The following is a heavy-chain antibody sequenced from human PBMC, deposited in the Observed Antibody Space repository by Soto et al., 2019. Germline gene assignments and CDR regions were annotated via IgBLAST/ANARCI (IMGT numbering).Heavy chain of an antibody. D-gene: IGHD3-10*01. CDR2: ISSSSSTI. CDR1: GFTFSSYN. CDR3: AREGGSYYNYYMDV. V-gene: IGHV3-48*01. J-gene: IGHJ6*03. Sequence: GGSLRLSCAASGFTFSSYNMNWVRQAPGKGLEWVSYISSSSSTIYYADSVKGRFTISRANAKNSLFLQVNSLRAEDTAVYYCAREGGSYYNYYMDVWGKGTTVTVSS.